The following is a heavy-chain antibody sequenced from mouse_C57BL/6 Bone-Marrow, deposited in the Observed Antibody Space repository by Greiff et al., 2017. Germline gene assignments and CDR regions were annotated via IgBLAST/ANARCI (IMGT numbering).Heavy chain of an antibody. CDR3: AGELSYWYFDV. Sequence: QVQLQQSGAELMKPGASVKLSCKATGYTFTGYWIEWVKQRPGHGLEWIGEILPGSGSTNYYAKFKGKATFTADTSYNTAYMQLSRLTTEDSAIYYCAGELSYWYFDVWGTGTTVTVSS. CDR2: ILPGSGST. CDR1: GYTFTGYW. V-gene: IGHV1-9*01. J-gene: IGHJ1*03. D-gene: IGHD4-1*01.